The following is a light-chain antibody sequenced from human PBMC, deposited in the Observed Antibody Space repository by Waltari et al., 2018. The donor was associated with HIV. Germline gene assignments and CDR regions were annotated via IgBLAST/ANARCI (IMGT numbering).Light chain of an antibody. Sequence: QSALTQPASVSGSPGQSITISCTGTSSDVGGYNYVSWYQQQHPGKAPKLLIYEVYKRPSGVSARFSGSKSGTSASLAISGLQSEDEADYYCAAWDDSLNGHVVFGGGTKLTVL. V-gene: IGLV2-14*01. CDR2: EVY. CDR3: AAWDDSLNGHVV. J-gene: IGLJ2*01. CDR1: SSDVGGYNY.